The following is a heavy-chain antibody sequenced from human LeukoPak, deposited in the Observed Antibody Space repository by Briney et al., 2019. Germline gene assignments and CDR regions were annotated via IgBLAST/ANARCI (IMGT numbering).Heavy chain of an antibody. Sequence: PGGSLRLSCAASRFTFSSYSMNWVRQAPGKGLEWVSSIGSSSSYIYYAVSVKGRFTNSRDNAKNSLYLQMNSLRAEDTAVYYCAREGIVVVSAADNYFDYWGQGTLVTVSS. CDR3: AREGIVVVSAADNYFDY. CDR2: IGSSSSYI. J-gene: IGHJ4*02. V-gene: IGHV3-21*01. D-gene: IGHD2-2*01. CDR1: RFTFSSYS.